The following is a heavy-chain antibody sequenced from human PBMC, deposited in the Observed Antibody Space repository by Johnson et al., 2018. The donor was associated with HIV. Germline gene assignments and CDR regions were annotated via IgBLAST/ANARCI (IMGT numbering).Heavy chain of an antibody. D-gene: IGHD3-16*01. V-gene: IGHV3-9*01. J-gene: IGHJ3*02. CDR2: ISWNSGSI. CDR3: ARERRPWGPDAFDI. Sequence: LLVESGGGLVQPGRSLRLSCAASGFTFDDYAMHWVRQAPGKGLEWVSGISWNSGSIGYADSVKGRFTISRDNAKNSLYLQMNSLRAEDTAVYYCARERRPWGPDAFDIWGQGTMVTVSS. CDR1: GFTFDDYA.